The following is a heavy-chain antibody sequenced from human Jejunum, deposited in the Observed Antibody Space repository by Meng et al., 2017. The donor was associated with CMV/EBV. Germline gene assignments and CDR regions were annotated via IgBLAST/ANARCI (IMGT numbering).Heavy chain of an antibody. J-gene: IGHJ4*02. CDR3: VREQFLTGSSIDY. CDR1: GYSIRSGSY. Sequence: SGYSIRSGSYWAWIRQSPGKGLEWLGSVYQSGATFYNPSIKSRVSMSMDMSKNQFSLKVTSVTAADTAVYYCVREQFLTGSSIDYWGQGTLVTVSS. D-gene: IGHD6-6*01. CDR2: VYQSGAT. V-gene: IGHV4-38-2*02.